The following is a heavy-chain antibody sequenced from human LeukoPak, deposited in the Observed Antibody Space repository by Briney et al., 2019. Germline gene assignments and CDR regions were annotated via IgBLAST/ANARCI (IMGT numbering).Heavy chain of an antibody. D-gene: IGHD4-17*01. CDR2: ISGSGGST. CDR3: ANVHGDYVVDAFDI. CDR1: GFSFSDAW. V-gene: IGHV3-23*01. J-gene: IGHJ3*02. Sequence: GGSLRRSCAASGFSFSDAWMSWVRQAPGKGLEWVSAISGSGGSTYYADSVKGRFTISRDNSKNTLYLQMNSLRAEDTAVYYCANVHGDYVVDAFDIWGQGTMVTVSS.